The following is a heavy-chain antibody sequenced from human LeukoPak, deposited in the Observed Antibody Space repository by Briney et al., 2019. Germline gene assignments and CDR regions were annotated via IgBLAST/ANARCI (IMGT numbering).Heavy chain of an antibody. CDR2: ISYDGSNK. CDR3: ARVPDKVRQWLEDYYFDY. CDR1: GFTFSSYA. V-gene: IGHV3-30*04. J-gene: IGHJ4*02. D-gene: IGHD6-19*01. Sequence: GGSLRLSCAASGFTFSSYAMHWVRQAPGKGLEWVAVISYDGSNKYYADSVKGRFTISRDNSKNTLYLQMNSPRAEDTAVYYCARVPDKVRQWLEDYYFDYWGQGTLVTVSS.